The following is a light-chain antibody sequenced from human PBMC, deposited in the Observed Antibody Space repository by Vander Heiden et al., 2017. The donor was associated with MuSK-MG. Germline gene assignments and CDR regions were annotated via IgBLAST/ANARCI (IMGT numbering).Light chain of an antibody. Sequence: DIQMTQSPSSLSASVGDGVTITCRASQSISSYLNWYQQKPGKAPKLLIYAASSLQSGVPSRFSGSGSGTDFTLTISSLQPEDFATYYCQQSYSTPVTFGGGTKVEIK. CDR1: QSISSY. J-gene: IGKJ4*01. CDR3: QQSYSTPVT. V-gene: IGKV1-39*01. CDR2: AAS.